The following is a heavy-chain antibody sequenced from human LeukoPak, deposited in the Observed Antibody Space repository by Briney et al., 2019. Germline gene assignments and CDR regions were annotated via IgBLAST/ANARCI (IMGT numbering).Heavy chain of an antibody. CDR1: GFTFGDYA. Sequence: PGGSLRLSCTASGFTFGDYAVSWFRQAPGKGLEWVGFIRSKAYGGTTEYAASVKGRFTISRDDSKSIAYLQMNSLKTEDTAVYYCTRDRTTVHWGKGTTVTVSS. D-gene: IGHD4-17*01. CDR3: TRDRTTVH. J-gene: IGHJ6*04. CDR2: IRSKAYGGTT. V-gene: IGHV3-49*03.